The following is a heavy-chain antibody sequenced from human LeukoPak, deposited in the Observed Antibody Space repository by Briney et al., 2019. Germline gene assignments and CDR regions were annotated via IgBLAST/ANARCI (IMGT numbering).Heavy chain of an antibody. V-gene: IGHV1-8*01. D-gene: IGHD3-22*01. CDR3: ARVAYYYDSAGKSLKFFYGMDV. J-gene: IGHJ6*02. CDR1: GYTFTNYE. Sequence: ASVKVSCKASGYTFTNYEINWVRQGTGQGLEWLGWMNPSSGNTGYAQKFQGRVIMTRDTSISTAYMELSSLRSEDTAVYYCARVAYYYDSAGKSLKFFYGMDVWGQGTTVTVSS. CDR2: MNPSSGNT.